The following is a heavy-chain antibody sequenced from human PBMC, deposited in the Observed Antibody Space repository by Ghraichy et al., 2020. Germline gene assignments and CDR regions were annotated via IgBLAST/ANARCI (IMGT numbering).Heavy chain of an antibody. J-gene: IGHJ6*02. CDR1: EFTFSNYA. Sequence: GGSLRLSCVASEFTFSNYAMSWVRQAPGKGLEWVSTISGSGSNTYYPDSVKGRFTISRDNSKNTLYLQLNNLRVEDTAVYYCVKDTRRQIIVLVAASANSYYAMDVWGQGTPVTVSS. D-gene: IGHD2-15*01. CDR3: VKDTRRQIIVLVAASANSYYAMDV. V-gene: IGHV3-23*01. CDR2: ISGSGSNT.